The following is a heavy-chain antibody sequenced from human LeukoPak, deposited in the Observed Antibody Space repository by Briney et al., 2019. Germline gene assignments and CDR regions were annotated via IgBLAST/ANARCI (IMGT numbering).Heavy chain of an antibody. V-gene: IGHV4-39*01. D-gene: IGHD5/OR15-5a*01. CDR3: ARHLRLRRIY. CDR2: IYYSGST. J-gene: IGHJ4*02. CDR1: GGSISSSSYY. Sequence: SETLSLTCTVSGGSISSSSYYWGWIRQPPGKGLEWIGSIYYSGSTYYSPSLKSRVTISVDTSKNQFSLKLSSVTAADTAVYYCARHLRLRRIYWGQGTLVTVSS.